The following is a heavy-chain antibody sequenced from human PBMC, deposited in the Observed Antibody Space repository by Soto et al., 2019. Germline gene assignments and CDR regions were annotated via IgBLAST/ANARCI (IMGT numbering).Heavy chain of an antibody. CDR1: GFTFSSYG. V-gene: IGHV3-30*18. D-gene: IGHD5-12*01. CDR3: AKDLWQRRGDAFDI. J-gene: IGHJ3*02. CDR2: ISYDGSNK. Sequence: GGSLRLSCAASGFTFSSYGMHWVRQAPGKGLEWVAVISYDGSNKYYADSVKGRFTISRDNSKNTLYLQMNSLRAEDTAVYYCAKDLWQRRGDAFDIWGQGTMVTVSS.